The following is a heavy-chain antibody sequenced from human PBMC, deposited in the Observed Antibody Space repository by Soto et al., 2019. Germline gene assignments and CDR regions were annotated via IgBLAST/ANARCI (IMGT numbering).Heavy chain of an antibody. Sequence: ASVKVSCKASGYTFTSYDINWVRQATGQGLEWMGWMNPNSGNTGYAQKFKGRVTMTRNTSISTAYMELSSLRSEDTALYYCARGITIFGVVTAPFDYWGQGTLVTVSS. J-gene: IGHJ4*02. D-gene: IGHD3-3*01. V-gene: IGHV1-8*01. CDR2: MNPNSGNT. CDR1: GYTFTSYD. CDR3: ARGITIFGVVTAPFDY.